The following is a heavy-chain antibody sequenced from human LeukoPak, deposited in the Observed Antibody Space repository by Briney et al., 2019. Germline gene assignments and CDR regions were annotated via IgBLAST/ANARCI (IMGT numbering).Heavy chain of an antibody. CDR3: ARGSTTGTTWWDYYYYMDV. CDR2: INPNSGDT. CDR1: GYTFTGYY. Sequence: GASVKVSCKASGYTFTGYYIHWVRQAPGQGLEWMGWINPNSGDTNYAQKFQGRVTMTRDTSISTAYMELSRLRSDDTAVYYCARGSTTGTTWWDYYYYMDVWGKGTTVTVSS. J-gene: IGHJ6*03. V-gene: IGHV1-2*02. D-gene: IGHD1-1*01.